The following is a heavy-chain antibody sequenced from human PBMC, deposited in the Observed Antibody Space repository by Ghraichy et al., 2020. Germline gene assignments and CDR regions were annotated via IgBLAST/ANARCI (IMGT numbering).Heavy chain of an antibody. Sequence: GGSLRLSCAASGFTFSSYSMNWARQAPGKGLEWVSYISSSSGTIYYTDSVKGRFTISRDNAKNSLYLQMNSLRDEDTAVYYCARAIRVTATGYYFDYWGQGTLVTVSS. CDR2: ISSSSGTI. CDR3: ARAIRVTATGYYFDY. D-gene: IGHD2-21*02. V-gene: IGHV3-48*02. CDR1: GFTFSSYS. J-gene: IGHJ4*02.